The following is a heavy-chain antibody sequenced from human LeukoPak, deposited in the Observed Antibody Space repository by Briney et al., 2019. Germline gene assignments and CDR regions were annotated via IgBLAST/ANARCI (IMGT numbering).Heavy chain of an antibody. Sequence: GGSLRLSCAASGFTVSSDYMTWVRQAPGKGLEWVSIIYSSGTTYYADSVKGRFTISRDNSKNTLSLQMNTLRAEDTAVYYCARATPSQYFFDYWGQGILVTVSS. J-gene: IGHJ4*02. D-gene: IGHD2-2*01. CDR3: ARATPSQYFFDY. CDR2: IYSSGTT. CDR1: GFTVSSDY. V-gene: IGHV3-66*01.